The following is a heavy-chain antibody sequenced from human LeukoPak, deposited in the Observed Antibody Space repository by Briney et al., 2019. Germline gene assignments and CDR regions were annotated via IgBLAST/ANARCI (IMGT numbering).Heavy chain of an antibody. D-gene: IGHD3-16*02. CDR1: GFTFSIYA. CDR2: INGISGET. J-gene: IGHJ5*02. V-gene: IGHV3-23*01. Sequence: GGSLRLSCAASGFTFSIYAMTWVRQAPGKGLEWVSGINGISGETYYADSVKGRFTISRDNSKNTLYLQMNSLRAEDTAVYYCAGERVFVEELSTHMGFDPWGQGTLVTVSS. CDR3: AGERVFVEELSTHMGFDP.